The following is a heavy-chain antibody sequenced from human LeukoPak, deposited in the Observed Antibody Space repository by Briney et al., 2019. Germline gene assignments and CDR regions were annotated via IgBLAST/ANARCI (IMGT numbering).Heavy chain of an antibody. Sequence: PGRSLRLSCAASGFTFSSYGMHWVRQAPGKGLEWVAVISYDGSNKYYADSVKGRFTISRDNSKNTLYLQMNSLGAEDTAVYYCATYYDSSGYFMGVGTYDYWGQGTLVTVSS. CDR3: ATYYDSSGYFMGVGTYDY. D-gene: IGHD3-22*01. J-gene: IGHJ4*02. V-gene: IGHV3-30*03. CDR2: ISYDGSNK. CDR1: GFTFSSYG.